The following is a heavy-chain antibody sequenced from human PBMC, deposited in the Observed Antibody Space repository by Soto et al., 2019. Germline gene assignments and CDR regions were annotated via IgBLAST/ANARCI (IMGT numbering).Heavy chain of an antibody. CDR1: GFSFTNYG. V-gene: IGHV3-30*18. J-gene: IGHJ2*01. Sequence: QVHLVESGGGVVQPGRSLRLSCTASGFSFTNYGMHWVRQAPGKGLEWVAVVSPDGRNIYYADSVKGRFTISRDNSKNALHLQMNSLRGEDTAVYYCAKALDWHFDPWGRGTLVTVPS. CDR3: AKALDWHFDP. CDR2: VSPDGRNI.